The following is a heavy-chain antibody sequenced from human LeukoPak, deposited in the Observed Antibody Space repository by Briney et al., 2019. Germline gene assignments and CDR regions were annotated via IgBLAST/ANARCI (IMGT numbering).Heavy chain of an antibody. Sequence: GGSLRLSCAASGFTFSSYSMNWVRQAPGKGLEWVSSITTSSSYIYYADSVKGRFTISRDNAKNSLYLQMNSLRAEDTAVYYCARDLGGYSYGSHFDYWGQGTLVTVSS. CDR2: ITTSSSYI. D-gene: IGHD5-18*01. V-gene: IGHV3-21*01. CDR1: GFTFSSYS. CDR3: ARDLGGYSYGSHFDY. J-gene: IGHJ4*02.